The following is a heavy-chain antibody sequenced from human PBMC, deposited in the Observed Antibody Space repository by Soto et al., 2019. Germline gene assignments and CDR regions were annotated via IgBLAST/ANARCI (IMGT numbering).Heavy chain of an antibody. CDR3: ARDRVYCSGGSCYGAFDI. CDR2: IIPILGIA. CDR1: GGTFSSYT. D-gene: IGHD2-15*01. Sequence: QVQLVQSGAEVKKPGSSVKVSCKASGGTFSSYTISWVRQAPGQGLEWMGRIIPILGIANYAQKVQGRVTITADKSTSTAYRELSSLRSEDTAVYYCARDRVYCSGGSCYGAFDIWGQGTMVTVSS. V-gene: IGHV1-69*08. J-gene: IGHJ3*02.